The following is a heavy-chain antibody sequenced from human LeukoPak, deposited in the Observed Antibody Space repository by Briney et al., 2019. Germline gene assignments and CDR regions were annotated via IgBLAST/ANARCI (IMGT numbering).Heavy chain of an antibody. D-gene: IGHD3-3*01. Sequence: ASVKVSCKASGYTFTSYAMNWVRQAPGQGLEWVGWINTNTGDPTYAQGFTGRFVFSLDTSVSTAYLQISSLKAEDTAVYYCASTYYDFWSGYPRPMSFDYWGQGTLVTVSS. V-gene: IGHV7-4-1*02. CDR2: INTNTGDP. CDR1: GYTFTSYA. CDR3: ASTYYDFWSGYPRPMSFDY. J-gene: IGHJ4*02.